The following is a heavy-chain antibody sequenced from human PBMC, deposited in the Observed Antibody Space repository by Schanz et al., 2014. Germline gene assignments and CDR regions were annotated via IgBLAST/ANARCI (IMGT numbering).Heavy chain of an antibody. J-gene: IGHJ4*02. CDR3: ARVPYGSGSYWDY. D-gene: IGHD3-10*01. V-gene: IGHV3-13*04. Sequence: EVQLVESGGGLVQPGGSLRLSCAASGFSIRNHDMHWVRQATGSGLEWVSAIGTAAETFYLDSVKGRFTISRENAKNSLYLQMNSLRAGDTAVYDSARVPYGSGSYWDYWGQGTLVTVSS. CDR2: IGTAAET. CDR1: GFSIRNHD.